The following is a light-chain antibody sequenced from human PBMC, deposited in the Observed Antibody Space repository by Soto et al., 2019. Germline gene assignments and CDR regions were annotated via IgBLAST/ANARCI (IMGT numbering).Light chain of an antibody. J-gene: IGKJ4*01. CDR2: DAS. CDR1: QSVSSY. Sequence: EIVLTQSPGTLSLSPGERATLSCRASQSVSSYLAWYQQKPGQAPRLLIYDASNRATGIPARFSGSGSGTDFTLTISSLEPEDFAVYYCQQRSNWQGATFGGGTKVDIK. CDR3: QQRSNWQGAT. V-gene: IGKV3-11*01.